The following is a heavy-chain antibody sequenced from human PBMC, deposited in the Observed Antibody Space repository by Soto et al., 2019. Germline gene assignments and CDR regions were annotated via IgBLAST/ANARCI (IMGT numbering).Heavy chain of an antibody. J-gene: IGHJ6*03. Sequence: ASVKVSCKASGYTFTSYDINWVRQATGQGLEWMGWMNPNSGNTSYAQKFQGRVTMTRNNSISTAYMELSSLRSEDTAVYYCARGGYSSSSIRSYYYYMDVWGKGTTVTVSS. CDR1: GYTFTSYD. V-gene: IGHV1-8*01. D-gene: IGHD6-6*01. CDR3: ARGGYSSSSIRSYYYYMDV. CDR2: MNPNSGNT.